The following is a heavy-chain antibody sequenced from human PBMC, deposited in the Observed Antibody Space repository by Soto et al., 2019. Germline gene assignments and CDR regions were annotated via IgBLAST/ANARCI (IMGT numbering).Heavy chain of an antibody. Sequence: SETLSLTCTVSSGSISYYYWSWIRQPPGKGLEWIGNIHYNGNTKYSPSLKSRVTMSVDTSKNHFSLKLISVTTADTAVYFCAREGNLGRWIQPLDSWGQGTLVTVSS. CDR1: SGSISYYY. D-gene: IGHD2-2*03. J-gene: IGHJ4*02. V-gene: IGHV4-59*01. CDR2: IHYNGNT. CDR3: AREGNLGRWIQPLDS.